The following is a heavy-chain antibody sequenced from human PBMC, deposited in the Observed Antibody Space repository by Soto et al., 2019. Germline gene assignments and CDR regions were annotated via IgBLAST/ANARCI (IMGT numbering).Heavy chain of an antibody. CDR2: IFHSGST. Sequence: SETLSLTCAVSSGSISSSNWWSWVRQSPQKGLEWIGEIFHSGSTTYNPSLKSRVTISVDKSKNQFSLTLNSVTAADTAVYYCAKNAYYCMNVWGRGTTVTVSS. J-gene: IGHJ6*03. CDR1: SGSISSSNW. V-gene: IGHV4-4*02. CDR3: AKNAYYCMNV.